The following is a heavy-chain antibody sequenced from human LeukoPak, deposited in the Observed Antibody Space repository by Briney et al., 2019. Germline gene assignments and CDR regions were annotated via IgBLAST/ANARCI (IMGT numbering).Heavy chain of an antibody. CDR1: GFTFSSYW. CDR3: AKDLRPYCSSTSCRLFDY. CDR2: IKQDGSEK. D-gene: IGHD2-2*01. V-gene: IGHV3-7*03. J-gene: IGHJ4*02. Sequence: GGSLRLSCAASGFTFSSYWMSWVRQAPGKGLEWVANIKQDGSEKQYVDSLKGRVTISRDNAKNSLYLEMNSLRAEDTAVYYCAKDLRPYCSSTSCRLFDYWGQGTLVTVSS.